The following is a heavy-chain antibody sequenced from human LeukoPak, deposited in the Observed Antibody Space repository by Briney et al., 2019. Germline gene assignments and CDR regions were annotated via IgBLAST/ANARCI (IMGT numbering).Heavy chain of an antibody. J-gene: IGHJ5*02. Sequence: PGGSLRLSCAASGFTFSSYWMSWVRQAPGKGLEWVANIKQDGSEKYYVDSVKGRFTISRDNAKNSLYLQMNSLRAEDTAVYYCARAIVGVTTGWFDPWGQGTLVTVSS. D-gene: IGHD1-26*01. CDR2: IKQDGSEK. CDR1: GFTFSSYW. V-gene: IGHV3-7*01. CDR3: ARAIVGVTTGWFDP.